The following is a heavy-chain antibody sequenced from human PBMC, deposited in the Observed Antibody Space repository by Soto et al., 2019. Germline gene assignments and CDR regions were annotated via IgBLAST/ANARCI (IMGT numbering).Heavy chain of an antibody. J-gene: IGHJ4*02. V-gene: IGHV1-69*13. CDR1: GYTFTSYG. CDR3: ARNLVDTAMVPFDY. Sequence: SVKVSCKASGYTFTSYGISWVRQAPGQGLEWMGGISPNFGKANYAQKLQGRVTITADESTSTAYMELSSLRSEDTAVYYCARNLVDTAMVPFDYWGQGTLVTVSS. CDR2: ISPNFGKA. D-gene: IGHD5-18*01.